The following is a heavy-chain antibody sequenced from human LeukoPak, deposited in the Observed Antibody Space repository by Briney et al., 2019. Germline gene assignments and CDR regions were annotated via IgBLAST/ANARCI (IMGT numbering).Heavy chain of an antibody. V-gene: IGHV4-59*01. Sequence: SETLSLTCTVSGGSISSYYWSWIRQPPGKGLEWIGYIYYSGSTNYNPSLKSRVTISVDTSKNQFSLKLSSVTAADTAVYYCARGGYYDGGYYYMDVWGKGTTVTVSS. CDR1: GGSISSYY. J-gene: IGHJ6*03. CDR2: IYYSGST. D-gene: IGHD3-22*01. CDR3: ARGGYYDGGYYYMDV.